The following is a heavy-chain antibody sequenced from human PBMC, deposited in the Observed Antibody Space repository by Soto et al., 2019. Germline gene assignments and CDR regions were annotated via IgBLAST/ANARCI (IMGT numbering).Heavy chain of an antibody. J-gene: IGHJ4*02. D-gene: IGHD2-21*02. Sequence: QVQLQQWGAGLLKPSETLSLTCTVYGGSFSGYYWSWIRQPPGKGLEWIGEINYSGSTNYNPSLKSRVTISVDTSTHQFSLKLNSVTAADTAVYYCARGGYGGNSGIGNFDYWGQGTLVNVSS. CDR3: ARGGYGGNSGIGNFDY. CDR1: GGSFSGYY. V-gene: IGHV4-34*01. CDR2: INYSGST.